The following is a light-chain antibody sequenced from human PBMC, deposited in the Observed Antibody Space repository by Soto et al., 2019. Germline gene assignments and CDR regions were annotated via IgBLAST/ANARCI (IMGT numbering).Light chain of an antibody. CDR1: QVITNY. J-gene: IGKJ4*01. CDR3: QKYDSAPLT. CDR2: SAS. Sequence: QMNNSASALSAYMEDRVTITRRGRQVITNYLAWYQQKAGKVPNLLIFSASTLQSGVPSRFSGSGSGTDFTLTISSLQPEDVATYYCQKYDSAPLTFGGGTMVAIK. V-gene: IGKV1-27*01.